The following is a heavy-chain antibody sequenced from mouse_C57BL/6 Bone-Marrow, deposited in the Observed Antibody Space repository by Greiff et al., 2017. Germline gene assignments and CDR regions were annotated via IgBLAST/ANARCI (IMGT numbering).Heavy chain of an antibody. Sequence: EVKLEESGGGLVQPGGSLSLSCAASGFTFTAYYMSWVRQPPGKALEWLGFIRNKANGYTTEYSASVKGRFTISRDNSQSILYLQVNALRAEDSATDYCARYPVPYYYAMDYWGQGTSVTVSS. J-gene: IGHJ4*01. CDR2: IRNKANGYTT. CDR3: ARYPVPYYYAMDY. V-gene: IGHV7-3*01. CDR1: GFTFTAYY.